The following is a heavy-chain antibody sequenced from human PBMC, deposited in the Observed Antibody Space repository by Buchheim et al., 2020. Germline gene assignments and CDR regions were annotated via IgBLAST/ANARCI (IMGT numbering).Heavy chain of an antibody. CDR3: ARGLRSGGSCYDY. CDR1: GFTFSSYS. D-gene: IGHD2-15*01. CDR2: ISSSSSYI. J-gene: IGHJ4*02. V-gene: IGHV3-21*01. Sequence: EVQMVESGGGLVKPGGSLRLSCAASGFTFSSYSMNWVRQAPGKGLEWVSSISSSSSYIYYADSVKGRFTISRDHATNSLYLQMNRLRAEDTAVYYCARGLRSGGSCYDYWGQGTL.